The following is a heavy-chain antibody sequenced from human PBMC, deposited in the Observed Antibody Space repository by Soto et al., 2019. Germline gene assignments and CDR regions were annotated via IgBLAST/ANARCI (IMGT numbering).Heavy chain of an antibody. D-gene: IGHD2-8*01. CDR3: ARKSDSSPVPEADGV. Sequence: EVQLVETGGGLIQPGGSLRLSCAASGFSVGSNYMTWVRQSPGKGLEWVSLIYSNGDTDYADSVKGRFSISRDNFKNTLYLQMNNLRAEDTAVYHCARKSDSSPVPEADGVWGRGTLVTVSP. J-gene: IGHJ4*02. CDR1: GFSVGSNY. CDR2: IYSNGDT. V-gene: IGHV3-53*02.